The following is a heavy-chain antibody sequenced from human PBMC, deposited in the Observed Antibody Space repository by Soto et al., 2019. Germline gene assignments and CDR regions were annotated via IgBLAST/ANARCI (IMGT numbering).Heavy chain of an antibody. CDR3: ARDCSSTCCYDGSGEYYGMDV. CDR2: IYPGDSDT. Sequence: PGESLKISCKGSGYSFTSYWIGWVRQMPGKGLEWMGIIYPGDSDTRYSPSFQGQVTISADKSISTAYLQWSSLKASDTAMYYCARDCSSTCCYDGSGEYYGMDVWAQRTTVTVSS. CDR1: GYSFTSYW. V-gene: IGHV5-51*01. D-gene: IGHD2-2*01. J-gene: IGHJ6*02.